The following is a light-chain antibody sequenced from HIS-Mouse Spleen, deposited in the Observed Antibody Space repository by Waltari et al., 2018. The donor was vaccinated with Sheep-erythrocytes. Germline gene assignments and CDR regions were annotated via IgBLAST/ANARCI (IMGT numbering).Light chain of an antibody. Sequence: QSVLTQPPSVSAAPGQKVTISCSGSRSNIGNNSVSWYQQLPGTAPKLLIYDNNKRPSGIPDRFSGSKSGTSATLGITRLQTGDEADYYYGTWDSSLSAGRVFGGGTKLTVL. CDR2: DNN. V-gene: IGLV1-51*01. J-gene: IGLJ3*02. CDR3: GTWDSSLSAGRV. CDR1: RSNIGNNS.